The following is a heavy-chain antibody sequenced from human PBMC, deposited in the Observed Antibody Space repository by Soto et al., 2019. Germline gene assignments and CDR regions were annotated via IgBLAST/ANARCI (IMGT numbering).Heavy chain of an antibody. CDR1: GGSFSSGDYY. Sequence: SETLSLTCTVSGGSFSSGDYYWSWIRQPPGKGLEWIGYIYYSDNTYSNPSLKSRVAISGDTSRNQFSLRLSSVTAADTAVYYCANFAMLTFGGVIGPNNELDVWGQGIMVTVSS. D-gene: IGHD3-16*02. CDR2: IYYSDNT. V-gene: IGHV4-30-4*01. J-gene: IGHJ3*01. CDR3: ANFAMLTFGGVIGPNNELDV.